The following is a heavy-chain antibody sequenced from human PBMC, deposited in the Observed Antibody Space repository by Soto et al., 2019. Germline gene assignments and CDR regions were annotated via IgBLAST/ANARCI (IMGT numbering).Heavy chain of an antibody. J-gene: IGHJ5*02. CDR2: ISGSGGST. CDR1: GFTFSSYA. Sequence: GGSLRLSCAASGFTFSSYAMSWVRQAPGKGLEWVSAISGSGGSTYYADSVKGRFTISRDNSKNTLYLQMNSLRAEDTAVYYCAKDRLYALSIAAVGIALGNWFDPWGQGTLVTVSS. V-gene: IGHV3-23*01. CDR3: AKDRLYALSIAAVGIALGNWFDP. D-gene: IGHD6-13*01.